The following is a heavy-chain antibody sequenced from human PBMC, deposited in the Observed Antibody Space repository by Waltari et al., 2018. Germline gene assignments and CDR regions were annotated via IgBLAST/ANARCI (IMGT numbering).Heavy chain of an antibody. CDR1: GFNFSSYS. D-gene: IGHD6-13*01. V-gene: IGHV3-21*01. J-gene: IGHJ4*02. CDR2: ISSSSSYI. CDR3: VSRQQLVHYFDY. Sequence: EVQLVESGGGLVKPGGSLRLSCAASGFNFSSYSMNLVPQAPGKGLEWVSSISSSSSYIYYADSVKGRFTISRDNAKNSLYLQMNSLRAEDTAVYYCVSRQQLVHYFDYWGQGTLVTVSS.